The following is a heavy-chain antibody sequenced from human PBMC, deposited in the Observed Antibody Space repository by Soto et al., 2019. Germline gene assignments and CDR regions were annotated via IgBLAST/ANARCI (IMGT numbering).Heavy chain of an antibody. J-gene: IGHJ4*02. Sequence: ASVKFSCKASGYTFTSYYMHWVRQAPGQGLEWMGIINPSGGSTSYAQKFQGRVTMTRVTSTSTVYMELSSLRSEDTAVYYCARDTRTYDSSGAFDYWGQGTLVAVSS. CDR2: INPSGGST. V-gene: IGHV1-46*01. D-gene: IGHD3-22*01. CDR1: GYTFTSYY. CDR3: ARDTRTYDSSGAFDY.